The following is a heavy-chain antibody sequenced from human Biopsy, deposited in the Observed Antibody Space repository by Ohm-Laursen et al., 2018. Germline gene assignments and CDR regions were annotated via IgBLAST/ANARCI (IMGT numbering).Heavy chain of an antibody. V-gene: IGHV4-59*08. Sequence: TLSLTCIVSGDTISTYYWNWIRQTPGKGLEWIGYIHYTGHIRINPSLNSRATISVDTSKVQSSLKLSSLTAADTAIYYCARNRVDVVKVTTIGWNFDLWGRGTLVTVS. CDR2: IHYTGHI. CDR1: GDTISTYY. D-gene: IGHD5-12*01. CDR3: ARNRVDVVKVTTIGWNFDL. J-gene: IGHJ2*01.